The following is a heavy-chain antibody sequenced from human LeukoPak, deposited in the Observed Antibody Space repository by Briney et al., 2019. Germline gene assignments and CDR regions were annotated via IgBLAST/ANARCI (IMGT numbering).Heavy chain of an antibody. D-gene: IGHD6-13*01. J-gene: IGHJ5*02. V-gene: IGHV4-59*01. Sequence: ASETLSLTCTVSGGSISSYYWSWIRQPPGKGLEWIGYIYYSGSTNYNPSLKSRVTISVDTSKNQFSLKLSSVTAADTAVYYCARSGLDFREWAAAGTNWFDPWGQGTLVTVSS. CDR2: IYYSGST. CDR3: ARSGLDFREWAAAGTNWFDP. CDR1: GGSISSYY.